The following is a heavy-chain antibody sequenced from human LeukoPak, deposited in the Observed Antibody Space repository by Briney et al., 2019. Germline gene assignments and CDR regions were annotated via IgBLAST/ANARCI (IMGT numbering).Heavy chain of an antibody. V-gene: IGHV3-43*02. J-gene: IGHJ5*02. CDR2: ISGDGGST. CDR3: AREGYCSGGSCFNPFDP. Sequence: PGGSPRLSCAASGFTFDDYAMHWVRQAPGKGLEWVSLISGDGGSTYYADSVKGRFTISRDNSKNSLYLQMNSLRAEDTAVYYCAREGYCSGGSCFNPFDPWGQGTLVTVSS. CDR1: GFTFDDYA. D-gene: IGHD2-15*01.